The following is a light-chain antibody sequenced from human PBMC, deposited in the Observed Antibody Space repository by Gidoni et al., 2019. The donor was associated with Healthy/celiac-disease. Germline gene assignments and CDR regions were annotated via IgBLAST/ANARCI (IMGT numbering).Light chain of an antibody. V-gene: IGLV1-51*01. Sequence: QSVLTQPPSVSAAPGQKVTISCSGSSSDIGNNYVSWYQQLPGTVPKLLIYDNNERPSGIPDRFSGSKSGTSATLGITGLQTGDEADYYCGTWDSSLSAGVVFGGGTKLTVL. CDR2: DNN. CDR1: SSDIGNNY. J-gene: IGLJ2*01. CDR3: GTWDSSLSAGVV.